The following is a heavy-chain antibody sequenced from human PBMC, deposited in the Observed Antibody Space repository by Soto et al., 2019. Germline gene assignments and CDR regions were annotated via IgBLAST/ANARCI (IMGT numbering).Heavy chain of an antibody. Sequence: ASETLSLTCTVSGGSISSGGYYWSWTRQHPGKGLEWIGYIYYSGSTYYNPSLKSRVTISVDTSKNQFSLKLSSVTAADTAVYYCARDLQYSRLFYGMDVWGQGTTVTVSS. CDR3: ARDLQYSRLFYGMDV. D-gene: IGHD6-13*01. J-gene: IGHJ6*02. CDR1: GGSISSGGYY. V-gene: IGHV4-31*03. CDR2: IYYSGST.